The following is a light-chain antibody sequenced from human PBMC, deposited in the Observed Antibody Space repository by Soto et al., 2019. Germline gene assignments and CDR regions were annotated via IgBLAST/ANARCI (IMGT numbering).Light chain of an antibody. CDR1: QSISTY. Sequence: DIQMTQSPSSLSAFVGDRVTITCRASQSISTYLNWYQQKPGKAPKLLIHAASSLQSGVPSRFSGSGSGTDFALTISSLQPDDFATYYCQQYNSYSFGQGTKVEIK. J-gene: IGKJ1*01. CDR3: QQYNSYS. V-gene: IGKV1-39*01. CDR2: AAS.